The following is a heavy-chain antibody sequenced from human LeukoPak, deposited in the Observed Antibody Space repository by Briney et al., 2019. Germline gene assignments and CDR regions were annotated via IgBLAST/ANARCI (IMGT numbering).Heavy chain of an antibody. Sequence: PGGSLRLSCAASGFTFSNYNMNWVRQAPGKGLEWVSSISTSSSYIYYADSVKGRFTISRDTSKNTLYLQMNCLRAEDTAVYYCARSDTTMMAFDYWGQGTLVTVSS. CDR3: ARSDTTMMAFDY. J-gene: IGHJ4*02. CDR1: GFTFSNYN. CDR2: ISTSSSYI. V-gene: IGHV3-21*04. D-gene: IGHD5-18*01.